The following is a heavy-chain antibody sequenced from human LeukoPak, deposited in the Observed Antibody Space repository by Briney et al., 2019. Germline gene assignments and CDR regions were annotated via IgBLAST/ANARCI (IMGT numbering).Heavy chain of an antibody. CDR3: VPKGTEGY. CDR2: ISPDGGNT. Sequence: GGSLRLSCSASGFTFSSYAMHWVRQAPGKGLEYVSAISPDGGNTYYADSVKGRFSISRDNSKNTLYLQMSSLRPEDAAVYYCVPKGTEGYWGQGTLVTVSS. V-gene: IGHV3-64D*06. CDR1: GFTFSSYA. J-gene: IGHJ4*02.